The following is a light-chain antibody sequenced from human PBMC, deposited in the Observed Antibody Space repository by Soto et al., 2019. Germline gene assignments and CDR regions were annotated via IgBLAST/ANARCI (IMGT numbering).Light chain of an antibody. CDR2: AAA. J-gene: IGKJ5*01. Sequence: DIQMTQSPSSLSASVGDRVTITCRASQTIDSFLSWYQQKPGKAPKLLIYAAASLQTGVPSRFGGGGSGTHFTLTINSLQPEDFATYYCQQSRNFPRTFGQGTRLEIK. CDR1: QTIDSF. CDR3: QQSRNFPRT. V-gene: IGKV1-39*01.